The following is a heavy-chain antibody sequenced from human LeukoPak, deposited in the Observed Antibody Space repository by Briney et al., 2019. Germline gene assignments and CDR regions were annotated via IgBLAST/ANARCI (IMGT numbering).Heavy chain of an antibody. D-gene: IGHD6-13*01. J-gene: IGHJ4*02. CDR1: GFTFSNYG. CDR3: ARGRDVYSSRWNRNFAY. Sequence: PGGSLRLSCAASGFTFSNYGMHWVRQAPGKGLEWVAIIWYDGSNKYYADSVKGRFTISRDNSKNTLYLQMNSLRAEDTAVYYCARGRDVYSSRWNRNFAYWGQGTLVTVSA. CDR2: IWYDGSNK. V-gene: IGHV3-33*01.